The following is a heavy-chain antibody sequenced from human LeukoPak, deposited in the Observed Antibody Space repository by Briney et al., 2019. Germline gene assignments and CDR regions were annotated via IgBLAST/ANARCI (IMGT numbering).Heavy chain of an antibody. CDR1: GGSFSGYY. V-gene: IGHV4-34*01. J-gene: IGHJ5*02. CDR3: AREVMLLGELNWFDP. Sequence: PSETLSLTCAVYGGSFSGYYWSWIRQPPGKGLKWIGEINHSGSTNYNPSLKSRVTISVDTSKNQFSLKLSSVTAADTAVYYCAREVMLLGELNWFDPWGQGTLVTVSS. D-gene: IGHD3-10*01. CDR2: INHSGST.